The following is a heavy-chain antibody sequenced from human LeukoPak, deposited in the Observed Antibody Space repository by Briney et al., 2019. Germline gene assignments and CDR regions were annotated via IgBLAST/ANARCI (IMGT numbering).Heavy chain of an antibody. Sequence: GGSLRLSCAASGFNVTTNYMSWVRQAPGKGLEWVSVIYSGGTTYYADSVKGRFTISRDISKNTLSLQMNSLRAEDTAVYYCARDSGGYFDYWGQGTLVTVSS. D-gene: IGHD3-10*01. CDR2: IYSGGTT. V-gene: IGHV3-53*01. J-gene: IGHJ4*01. CDR1: GFNVTTNY. CDR3: ARDSGGYFDY.